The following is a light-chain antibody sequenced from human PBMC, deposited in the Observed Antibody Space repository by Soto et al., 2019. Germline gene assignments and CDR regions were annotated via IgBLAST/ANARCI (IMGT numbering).Light chain of an antibody. V-gene: IGKV1-39*01. CDR3: QQSYSSPET. Sequence: DIQMTQSPSSLSASVGDRVTITCRASQSIDNYLNWYQQKPGKAPNLLIYAASTLLSGVPSRFSGRGSVTHCTLTISSLQPEDFATYYCQQSYSSPETFGQGTKVEIK. CDR2: AAS. CDR1: QSIDNY. J-gene: IGKJ1*01.